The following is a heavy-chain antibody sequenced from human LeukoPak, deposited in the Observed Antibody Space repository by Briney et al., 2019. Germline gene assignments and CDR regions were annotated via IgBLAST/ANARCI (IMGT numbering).Heavy chain of an antibody. D-gene: IGHD2-2*01. Sequence: SETLSLTCTVSADSISSYYWTWIRQPPGKGLEWIGFIYHSGSTNYHPSLKSRVTMSVDTSKNQFSLKLSSVTAADTAVYYCARFSSSTSTPFGPWGQGTLVTVSS. J-gene: IGHJ5*02. V-gene: IGHV4-59*12. CDR2: IYHSGST. CDR3: ARFSSSTSTPFGP. CDR1: ADSISSYY.